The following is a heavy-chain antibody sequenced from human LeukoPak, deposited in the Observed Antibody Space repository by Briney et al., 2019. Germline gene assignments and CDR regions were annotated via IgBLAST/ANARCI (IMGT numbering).Heavy chain of an antibody. CDR1: GFTFSSYA. J-gene: IGHJ4*02. CDR2: ISSSSSYI. CDR3: ASQDYGGTDGDFDY. D-gene: IGHD4-23*01. V-gene: IGHV3-21*01. Sequence: GGSLRFSCAASGFTFSSYAMSWVRQAPGKGLEWVSSISSSSSYIYYADSVKGRFTISRDNAKNSLYLQMNSLRAEDTAVYYCASQDYGGTDGDFDYWGQGTLVTVSS.